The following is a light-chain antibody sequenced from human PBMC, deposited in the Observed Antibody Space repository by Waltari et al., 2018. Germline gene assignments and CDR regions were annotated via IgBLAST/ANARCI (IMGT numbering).Light chain of an antibody. J-gene: IGLJ2*01. CDR1: VLAEQC. V-gene: IGLV3-27*01. Sequence: YDLTQPLPVSVSPGQTATITCPGDVLAEQCGRWFQQKPGQAPTLILYKDTERPSGLPERFSGSSSGSTVTLTIRGALLEDEADYHCHAAADNNWFFGGGTKLTVL. CDR2: KDT. CDR3: HAAADNNWF.